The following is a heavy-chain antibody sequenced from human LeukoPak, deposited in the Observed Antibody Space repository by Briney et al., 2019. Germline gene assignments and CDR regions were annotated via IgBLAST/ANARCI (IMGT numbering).Heavy chain of an antibody. V-gene: IGHV3-9*01. CDR2: ITWNSGNI. CDR1: GFTFDDYA. CDR3: AKDESDSSTWNYFDY. D-gene: IGHD6-13*01. J-gene: IGHJ4*02. Sequence: GGSLRLSCAASGFTFDDYAMHWVRQVPGKGLERVSGITWNSGNIGYADSVKGRFTISRDNAKNSLYLQMNSLRAEDTAFYYCAKDESDSSTWNYFDYWGQGTLVTVSS.